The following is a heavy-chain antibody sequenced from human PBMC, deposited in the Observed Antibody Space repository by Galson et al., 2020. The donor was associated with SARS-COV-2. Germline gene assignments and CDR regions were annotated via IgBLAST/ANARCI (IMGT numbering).Heavy chain of an antibody. J-gene: IGHJ5*02. D-gene: IGHD6-13*01. V-gene: IGHV3-33*01. CDR1: GFTFNTYG. Sequence: GESLKISCVGSGFTFNTYGMYWVRQAPGKGLEWVAGIWHDGNKKYYIDSVKGRFTISRDNFQNTMYLQMNSLRVEDTAVYYCATSSAVMTAAAGVGLFDPWGQGPLVPVSS. CDR3: ATSSAVMTAAAGVGLFDP. CDR2: IWHDGNKK.